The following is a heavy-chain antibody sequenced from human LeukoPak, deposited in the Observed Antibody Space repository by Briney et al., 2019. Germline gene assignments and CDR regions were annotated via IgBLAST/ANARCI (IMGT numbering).Heavy chain of an antibody. Sequence: PSETLSLTCAVSGASINSYYWNWIRQPPGKGLEWIGYISYSGSTNYNPSLKSRVTISLGTSKTHFSLKLTSVTAADTAVYCCARGQGEIDYWGQGTLVTVSS. V-gene: IGHV4-59*01. CDR3: ARGQGEIDY. J-gene: IGHJ4*02. CDR2: ISYSGST. CDR1: GASINSYY.